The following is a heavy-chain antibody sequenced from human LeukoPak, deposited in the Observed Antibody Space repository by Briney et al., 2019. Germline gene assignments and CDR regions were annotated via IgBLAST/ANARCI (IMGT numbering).Heavy chain of an antibody. CDR3: ARQSSGSYY. D-gene: IGHD1-26*01. CDR2: IYYSGST. J-gene: IGHJ4*02. V-gene: IGHV4-39*01. Sequence: SETLSLTCTVSGGSISSSSYYWGWIRQPPGKGLERIGSIYYSGSTYYNPSLKSRVTISVDTSKNQFSLKLSSVTAADTAVYYCARQSSGSYYWGQGTLVTVSS. CDR1: GGSISSSSYY.